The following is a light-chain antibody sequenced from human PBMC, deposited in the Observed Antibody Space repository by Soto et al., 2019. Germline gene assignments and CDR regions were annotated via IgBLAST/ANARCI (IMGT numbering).Light chain of an antibody. CDR1: QNISRS. CDR2: GAS. J-gene: IGKJ1*01. Sequence: EIVMTQSPVTLSVSPGERATLSCRASQNISRSLAWYHQKPGQGPSLLIYGASNRATGIPARFSGSGSGTDFTLTISSLEPEDFAVYYCQQRSNWPRTFGQGTKVDIK. V-gene: IGKV3-11*01. CDR3: QQRSNWPRT.